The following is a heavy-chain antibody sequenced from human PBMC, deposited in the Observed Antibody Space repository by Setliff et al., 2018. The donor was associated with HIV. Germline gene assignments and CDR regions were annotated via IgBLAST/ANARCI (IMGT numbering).Heavy chain of an antibody. J-gene: IGHJ4*02. CDR1: SDSIRFYY. V-gene: IGHV4-59*01. CDR3: ARDSGGYNYGFAVGSFDY. CDR2: VYYTGST. D-gene: IGHD5-18*01. Sequence: ASETLSLTCTVSSDSIRFYYWTWIRQPPGKGLEWIGNVYYTGSTNYNPSLKSRITISIDTSKSQFSLKLTSVAAADTAVYYCARDSGGYNYGFAVGSFDYWGQGALVTVSS.